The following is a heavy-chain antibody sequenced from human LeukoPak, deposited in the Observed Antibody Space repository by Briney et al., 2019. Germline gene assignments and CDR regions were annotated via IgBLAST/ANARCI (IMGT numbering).Heavy chain of an antibody. CDR3: ARDLTYYYDSSGYSATGYYYYGMDV. J-gene: IGHJ6*02. Sequence: SETLSLTCTVSGGSISSYYWSWIRQPAGKGLEWIGRIYTSGSTNYNPSLKSRVTMLVDTSKNQFSLKLSSVTAADTAVYYCARDLTYYYDSSGYSATGYYYYGMDVWGQGTTVTVSS. V-gene: IGHV4-4*07. CDR2: IYTSGST. CDR1: GGSISSYY. D-gene: IGHD3-22*01.